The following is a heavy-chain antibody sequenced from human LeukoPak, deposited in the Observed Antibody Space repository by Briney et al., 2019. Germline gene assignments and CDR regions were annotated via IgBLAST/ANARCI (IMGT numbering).Heavy chain of an antibody. CDR2: IIPTFGTA. Sequence: ASVKVSCKASGGTFSSYAISWVRQAPGQGLEWMGGIIPTFGTANYAQKFQGRVTITADESTSTAYMELSSLRSEDTAVYYCARVNSSSWYLYYYYYMDVWGKGTTVTISS. D-gene: IGHD6-13*01. CDR1: GGTFSSYA. V-gene: IGHV1-69*13. J-gene: IGHJ6*03. CDR3: ARVNSSSWYLYYYYYMDV.